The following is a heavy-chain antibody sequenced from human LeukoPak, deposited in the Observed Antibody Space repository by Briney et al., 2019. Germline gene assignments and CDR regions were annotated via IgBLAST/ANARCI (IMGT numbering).Heavy chain of an antibody. V-gene: IGHV2-5*01. CDR2: IYWNDDK. D-gene: IGHD6-13*01. Sequence: SGPTLVKPTQTLTLTCTFSGFSLSTSGVGVGWIRQPPGKALEWLALIYWNDDKRYSPSLKSRLTITKDTSKNQVVLTMTNMDPVDTATYYCAHESHALLSSSYNWFDPWGQGTLVTVSS. CDR3: AHESHALLSSSYNWFDP. CDR1: GFSLSTSGVG. J-gene: IGHJ5*02.